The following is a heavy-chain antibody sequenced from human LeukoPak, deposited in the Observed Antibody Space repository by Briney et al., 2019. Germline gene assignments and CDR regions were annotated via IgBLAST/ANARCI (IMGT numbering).Heavy chain of an antibody. CDR3: ARARGGPRDLWFGELSSIGGATDFDY. V-gene: IGHV1-18*01. D-gene: IGHD3-10*01. CDR1: GYTFTSYG. CDR2: ISAYNGNT. J-gene: IGHJ4*02. Sequence: ASVNVSCKASGYTFTSYGISWVRQAPGQGLEWTGWISAYNGNTNYAQKLQGRVTMTTDTSTSTAYMELRSLRSDDTAVYYCARARGGPRDLWFGELSSIGGATDFDYWGQGTLVTVSS.